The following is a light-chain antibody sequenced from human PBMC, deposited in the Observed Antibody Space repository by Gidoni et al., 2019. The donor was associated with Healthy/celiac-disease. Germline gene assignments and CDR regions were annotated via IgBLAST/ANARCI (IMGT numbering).Light chain of an antibody. V-gene: IGKV1-8*01. CDR1: QGISSY. Sequence: AIRTTQSPSSFSASTGDRVTITWRASQGISSYLAWYQQQPGKAPKLLIYAASTLQSGVPSRFSGSGSGTDFTLTISCLQSEDFATYYCQQYYSYPLAFGQGTRLEIK. J-gene: IGKJ5*01. CDR3: QQYYSYPLA. CDR2: AAS.